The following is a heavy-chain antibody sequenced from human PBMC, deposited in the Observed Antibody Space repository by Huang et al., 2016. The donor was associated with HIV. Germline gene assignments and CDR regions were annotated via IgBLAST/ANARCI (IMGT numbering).Heavy chain of an antibody. CDR1: GGSIKSRNYY. J-gene: IGHJ4*02. CDR2: IYYSGSP. V-gene: IGHV4-39*01. D-gene: IGHD3-22*01. Sequence: QLQLQESGPGLVKPSDTLSLNCTISGGSIKSRNYYWGWVRQAPGKGLEWIGDIYYSGSPYYNPSRRSRVSLSVETSKNQVTLKVNAVIAADTAVYYCARRQGSGYYFYFDYWGRGIPVTVSA. CDR3: ARRQGSGYYFYFDY.